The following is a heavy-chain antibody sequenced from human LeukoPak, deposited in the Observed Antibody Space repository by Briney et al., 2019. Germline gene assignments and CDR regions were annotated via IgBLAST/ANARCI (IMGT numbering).Heavy chain of an antibody. CDR2: IKQDGSEK. J-gene: IGHJ4*02. V-gene: IGHV3-7*05. CDR1: GFTFSSYW. Sequence: GGSLRLSCAAPGFTFSSYWMSWVRQAPGKGLEWVANIKQDGSEKYYVDSVKGRFTISRDNAKNSLNLQMNSLRAEDTAVYYCARDRDSSSSFDYWGQGTLVTVSS. D-gene: IGHD6-6*01. CDR3: ARDRDSSSSFDY.